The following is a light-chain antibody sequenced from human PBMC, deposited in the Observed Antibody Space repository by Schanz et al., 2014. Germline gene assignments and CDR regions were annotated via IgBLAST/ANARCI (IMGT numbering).Light chain of an antibody. CDR2: GVT. CDR3: QQYGTSRPTT. Sequence: EIVLTQSPGTLSLSPGERATLSCRASQSGSNNYLAWYQQKPGQAPSLLIYGVTTRATGIPDRFSGDGSGTDFSLTISSLEPEDFAVYYCQQYGTSRPTTFGQGTKLEIK. CDR1: QSGSNNY. V-gene: IGKV3-20*01. J-gene: IGKJ2*01.